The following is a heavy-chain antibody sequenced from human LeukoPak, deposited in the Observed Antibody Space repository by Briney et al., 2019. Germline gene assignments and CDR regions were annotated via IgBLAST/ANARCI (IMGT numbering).Heavy chain of an antibody. CDR3: AREPTTVRVLDY. D-gene: IGHD1-1*01. J-gene: IGHJ4*02. V-gene: IGHV3-21*01. CDR1: GFTFSSYS. CDR2: ISSSSSYI. Sequence: PGGSLRLSCAASGFTFSSYSMNWVRQAPGKGLEWVSSISSSSSYIYYADSVKGRFTISRDNAKNSLYLQMNSLRAEDTAVYYCAREPTTVRVLDYWGQGTLVTVSS.